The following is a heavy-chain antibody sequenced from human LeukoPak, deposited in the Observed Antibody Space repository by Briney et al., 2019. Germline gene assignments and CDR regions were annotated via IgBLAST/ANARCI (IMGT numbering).Heavy chain of an antibody. Sequence: QPGGSLRLSCAASGFTFSSYAMSWVRQAPGKGLEWVSAISGSGGSTYYADSMKGRFTISRDNSKNTLYLQMNSLRAEDTAVYYCAKDAPITIFGGSPDAFDIWGQGTMVTVSS. D-gene: IGHD3-3*01. CDR3: AKDAPITIFGGSPDAFDI. V-gene: IGHV3-23*01. CDR2: ISGSGGST. J-gene: IGHJ3*02. CDR1: GFTFSSYA.